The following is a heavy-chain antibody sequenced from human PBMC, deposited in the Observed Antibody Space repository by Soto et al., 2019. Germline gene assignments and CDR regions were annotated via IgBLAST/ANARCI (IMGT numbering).Heavy chain of an antibody. V-gene: IGHV5-51*01. D-gene: IGHD3-22*01. CDR2: IYPGDSDT. Sequence: GESLKISCKGSGYSFTSYWIGWVRQMPGKGLEWMGIIYPGDSDTRYSPSFQGQVTISADKSISTAYLQWSSLKASDTAMYYCARAPYYYYDSSGYESDAFDICRQVTMVTSSS. CDR1: GYSFTSYW. CDR3: ARAPYYYYDSSGYESDAFDI. J-gene: IGHJ3*02.